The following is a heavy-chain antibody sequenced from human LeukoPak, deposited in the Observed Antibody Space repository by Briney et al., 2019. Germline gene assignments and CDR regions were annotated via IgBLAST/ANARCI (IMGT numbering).Heavy chain of an antibody. J-gene: IGHJ4*02. Sequence: ASVKVSCKASGYTFTDYYIHRVRQAPGQGLEWMGWINPNSGGTDYAQKFQGRVTMTRDTSISTAYMELSRVRADDTAVYYCARLNVVRGLYYFDYWGQGTLVTVSS. CDR2: INPNSGGT. CDR1: GYTFTDYY. D-gene: IGHD3-10*01. CDR3: ARLNVVRGLYYFDY. V-gene: IGHV1-2*02.